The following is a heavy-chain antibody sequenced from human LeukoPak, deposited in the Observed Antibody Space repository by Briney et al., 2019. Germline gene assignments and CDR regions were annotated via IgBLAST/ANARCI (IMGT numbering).Heavy chain of an antibody. V-gene: IGHV3-30*01. Sequence: GAPRLSCSAAGITFNSYSNHRVRQAPGKGPEWGAVISYDGSNKYYADSVKGRFTISRDNSKNTLYLQMNSLRAEDTAVYYCARRASGSYSGSFDYWGQGTLVTVSS. CDR3: ARRASGSYSGSFDY. D-gene: IGHD1-26*01. CDR2: ISYDGSNK. J-gene: IGHJ4*02. CDR1: GITFNSYS.